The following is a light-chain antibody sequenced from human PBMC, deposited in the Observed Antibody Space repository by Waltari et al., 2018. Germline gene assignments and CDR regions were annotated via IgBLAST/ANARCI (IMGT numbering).Light chain of an antibody. CDR3: QSTDGCGFYCV. Sequence: DLTQPPAVSVSPGQTATITCSRDALPNQYAYWYQQQPGQAPVLMINTDTERPSGISERLSGSMSGRIVTLTIRWVQAEDKSDFYSQSTDGCGFYCVFGAGTDVTVL. CDR2: TDT. J-gene: IGLJ1*01. CDR1: ALPNQY. V-gene: IGLV3-25*03.